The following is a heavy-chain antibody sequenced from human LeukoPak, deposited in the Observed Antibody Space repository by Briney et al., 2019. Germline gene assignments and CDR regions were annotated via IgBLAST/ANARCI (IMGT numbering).Heavy chain of an antibody. CDR1: GYTFTSYY. CDR3: ASDFSRYGDFDY. J-gene: IGHJ4*02. D-gene: IGHD4-17*01. CDR2: INPSGSST. V-gene: IGHV1-46*01. Sequence: ASVTVSFKASGYTFTSYYMHWVRQAPGQGLEWMGIINPSGSSTSYAQKFQGRVTTTRDTSTSTVYMELSSLRSEDTAVYYCASDFSRYGDFDYWGQGTLVTVSS.